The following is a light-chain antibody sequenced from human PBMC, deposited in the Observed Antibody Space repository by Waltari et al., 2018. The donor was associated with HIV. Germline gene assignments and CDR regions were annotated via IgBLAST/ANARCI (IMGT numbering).Light chain of an antibody. J-gene: IGKJ4*01. Sequence: DIQMTQSPSSLSTSVGDRVTITCRASQTISSYLNWYQQKPGKAPKLLIYAASSLQSGVPSRFSGGGSETDFTLTISSLQPEDFATYYCQQSYSPLTFGGGTKVEIK. CDR3: QQSYSPLT. CDR1: QTISSY. V-gene: IGKV1-39*01. CDR2: AAS.